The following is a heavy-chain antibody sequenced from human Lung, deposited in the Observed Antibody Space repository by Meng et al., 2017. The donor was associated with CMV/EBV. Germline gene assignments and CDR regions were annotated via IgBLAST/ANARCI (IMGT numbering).Heavy chain of an antibody. CDR2: ISSSYAV. CDR1: GFRFSDYY. J-gene: IGHJ6*02. Sequence: GEXXTISCAASGFRFSDYYMTWIRQAPGKGLEWVSYISSSYAVDYADSLKGRFTISRDNAKNSLYLQMNSPRVEDTAVYYCARVLLEVRGWYYQGMDVWGQGXTVTVSS. CDR3: ARVLLEVRGWYYQGMDV. V-gene: IGHV3-69-1*01. D-gene: IGHD6-19*01.